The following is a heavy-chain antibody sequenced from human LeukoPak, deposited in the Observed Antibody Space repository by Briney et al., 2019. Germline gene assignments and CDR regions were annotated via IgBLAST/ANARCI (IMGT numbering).Heavy chain of an antibody. CDR2: IIPIFGTA. V-gene: IGHV1-69*13. CDR1: GGTFSSYA. D-gene: IGHD1-14*01. CDR3: ASFTGYVGDSWFDL. Sequence: GASVKVSCKASGGTFSSYAISWVRQAPGQGLEWMGGIIPIFGTANYAQKFQGRVTITADESTSTAYMELSSLRSEDTAVYYCASFTGYVGDSWFDLWGQGTLVTVSS. J-gene: IGHJ5*02.